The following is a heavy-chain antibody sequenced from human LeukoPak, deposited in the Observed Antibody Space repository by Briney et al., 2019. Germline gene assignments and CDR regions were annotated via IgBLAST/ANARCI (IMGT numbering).Heavy chain of an antibody. J-gene: IGHJ5*02. CDR2: ISSSGSTI. V-gene: IGHV3-11*01. Sequence: PGGSLRLPCAASGFTFSDYYMSWIRQAPGKGLERVSYISSSGSTIYYADSVKGRFTISRDNAKNSLYLQMNSLRAEDTAVYYCARDLTSIAARHWFDPWGQGTLVTVSS. D-gene: IGHD6-6*01. CDR3: ARDLTSIAARHWFDP. CDR1: GFTFSDYY.